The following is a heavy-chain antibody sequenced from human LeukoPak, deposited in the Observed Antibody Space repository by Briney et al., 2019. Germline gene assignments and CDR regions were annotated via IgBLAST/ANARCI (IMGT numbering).Heavy chain of an antibody. J-gene: IGHJ4*02. D-gene: IGHD5-24*01. CDR3: ARGETATIRGPYFDY. V-gene: IGHV1-69*05. CDR1: GGTLSNHA. CDR2: IIPVSGTT. Sequence: SVKVSCKASGGTLSNHAVSWVRQAPGQGLEWMGRIIPVSGTTNYAQKFQGRVTITTDESTSTVYMDLSSLRSEDTAVYFCARGETATIRGPYFDYWGQGILVTVSS.